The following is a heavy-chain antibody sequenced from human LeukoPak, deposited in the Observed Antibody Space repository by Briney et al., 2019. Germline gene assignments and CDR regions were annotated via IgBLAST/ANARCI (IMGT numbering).Heavy chain of an antibody. Sequence: ASVKVSCKASGYTFTGYYMHWVRQAPGQGLERMGWINPNSGGTNYAQKFQGWVTMTRDTSISTAYMELSRLRSDDTAVYYCARVRGVTTLGYWGQGTLVTVSS. CDR3: ARVRGVTTLGY. D-gene: IGHD4-17*01. J-gene: IGHJ4*02. CDR1: GYTFTGYY. V-gene: IGHV1-2*04. CDR2: INPNSGGT.